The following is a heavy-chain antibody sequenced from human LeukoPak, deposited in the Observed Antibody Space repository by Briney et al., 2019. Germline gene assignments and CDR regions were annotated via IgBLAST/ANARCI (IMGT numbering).Heavy chain of an antibody. CDR3: ARGVYYYGSGSQRKIYFDY. Sequence: PSETLSLTCAVYGGSFSGYYWSWIRQPPGKGLEWIGEINHSGSTNYNPSLKSRVTILVDTSKNQFSPKLSSVTAADTAVYYCARGVYYYGSGSQRKIYFDYWGQGTLVTVSS. D-gene: IGHD3-10*01. CDR2: INHSGST. V-gene: IGHV4-34*01. J-gene: IGHJ4*02. CDR1: GGSFSGYY.